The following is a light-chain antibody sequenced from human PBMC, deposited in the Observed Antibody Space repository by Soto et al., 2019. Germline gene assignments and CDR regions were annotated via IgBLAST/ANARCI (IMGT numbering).Light chain of an antibody. CDR3: QQYQSYWT. CDR1: QSISSW. V-gene: IGKV1-5*01. CDR2: DAS. Sequence: DIQVTQSPSTLSASVGDRVIITCRASQSISSWLAWYQQKPGKVPNLLIYDASNLESGVSSRFSGSGSGTEFTLTISSLQPDDFAAYYRQQYQSYWTVGQGTKVDIK. J-gene: IGKJ1*01.